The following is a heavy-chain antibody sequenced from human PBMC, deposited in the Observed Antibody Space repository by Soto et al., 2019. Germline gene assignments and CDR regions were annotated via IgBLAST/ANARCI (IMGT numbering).Heavy chain of an antibody. CDR2: IIPILGIA. J-gene: IGHJ4*02. Sequence: QVQLVQSGAEVKKPGSSVKVSCKASGGTFSSYTISWVRQAPGQGLEWMGRIIPILGIANYAQKFQGRVTITADKSTSTAYMELSSLRSEDTAVYYCASPDGYSGYDSKVDYDSSGLELDYWVQGTLVTVSS. CDR3: ASPDGYSGYDSKVDYDSSGLELDY. V-gene: IGHV1-69*02. D-gene: IGHD5-12*01. CDR1: GGTFSSYT.